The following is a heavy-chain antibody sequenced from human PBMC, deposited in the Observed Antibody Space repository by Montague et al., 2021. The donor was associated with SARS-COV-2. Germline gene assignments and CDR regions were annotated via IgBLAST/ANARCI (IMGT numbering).Heavy chain of an antibody. Sequence: SETLSLTCAVSGGSITGFSWSWVRQPAGKGLEWIGRVTTSGTTNYSPSLMSGVTMSVDTSKNQFSLNLNSVTAAGTAIYYCARTPTRPLSLDSWGQGTLVTVSS. CDR3: ARTPTRPLSLDS. D-gene: IGHD6-6*01. V-gene: IGHV4-4*07. J-gene: IGHJ4*02. CDR1: GGSITGFS. CDR2: VTTSGTT.